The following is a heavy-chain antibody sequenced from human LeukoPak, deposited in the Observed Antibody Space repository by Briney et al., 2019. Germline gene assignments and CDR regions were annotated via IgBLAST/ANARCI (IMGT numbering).Heavy chain of an antibody. Sequence: PGGSLRLSCAASGFTVSSNYMSWVRQAPGKGLEWVSVIYSGGSAYYADSVKGRFTISRDNSKNKLYLQMNSLRAEDTAVYYCAKPYDSSGYYYNYWGQGTLVTVSS. D-gene: IGHD3-22*01. CDR2: IYSGGSA. J-gene: IGHJ4*02. CDR3: AKPYDSSGYYYNY. CDR1: GFTVSSNY. V-gene: IGHV3-53*01.